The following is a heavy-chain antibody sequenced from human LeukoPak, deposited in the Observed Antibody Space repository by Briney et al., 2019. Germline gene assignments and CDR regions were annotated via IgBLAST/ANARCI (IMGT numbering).Heavy chain of an antibody. V-gene: IGHV3-48*04. CDR1: GFTFSSYS. J-gene: IGHJ4*02. CDR3: ARDSGALRYCSGGSCYGVEY. CDR2: ISSSGSTI. Sequence: PGGSLRLSCAAAGFTFSSYSMSWIRQAPGKGLEWVSYISSSGSTIYYAGSVKGVFTIAKDNAKNSLYLQMNSLRAEDTAVYYCARDSGALRYCSGGSCYGVEYWGQGTLVTVSS. D-gene: IGHD2-15*01.